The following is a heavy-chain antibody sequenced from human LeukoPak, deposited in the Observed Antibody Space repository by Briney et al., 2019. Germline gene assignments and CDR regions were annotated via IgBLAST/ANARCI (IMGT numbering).Heavy chain of an antibody. CDR3: ARQQYSTSSCDS. J-gene: IGHJ4*02. Sequence: SETLSLTCSDSGGSISTYYWSWIRQPPGQGLEWIGNIYYSGSSYYNPSLKSRVTVSVDTAKNQFSLKLSSVTAADTAVYYCARQQYSTSSCDSWGQGTLVTVST. D-gene: IGHD6-6*01. CDR1: GGSISTYY. CDR2: IYYSGSS. V-gene: IGHV4-59*01.